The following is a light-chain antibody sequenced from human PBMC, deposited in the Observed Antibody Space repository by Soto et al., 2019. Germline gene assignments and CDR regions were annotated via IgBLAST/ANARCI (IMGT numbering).Light chain of an antibody. V-gene: IGKV3-15*01. CDR3: KHYYKWPLS. CDR2: GAS. CDR1: QSVSSN. J-gene: IGKJ4*01. Sequence: EIVMTQSPATLSVSPGERATLSCRASQSVSSNLAWYQQKPGQAPRLLIYGASTRATGIPARFSGSGSGTEFTLTIRSLQSEDFATYYCKHYYKWPLSFGGGTKVDIK.